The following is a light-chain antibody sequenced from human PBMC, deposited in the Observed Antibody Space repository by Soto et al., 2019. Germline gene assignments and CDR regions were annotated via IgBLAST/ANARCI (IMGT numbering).Light chain of an antibody. CDR3: QQHKSYWT. J-gene: IGKJ1*01. CDR1: QSISGW. Sequence: IHMTDSPSTLSASVVDRVTITCRASQSISGWLAWYQQKPGTAPKLLIYEASNLESGVPSRFSGSGSGTEFTLTISSLQPDDFATYYCQQHKSYWTFGQGTKVDIK. CDR2: EAS. V-gene: IGKV1-5*01.